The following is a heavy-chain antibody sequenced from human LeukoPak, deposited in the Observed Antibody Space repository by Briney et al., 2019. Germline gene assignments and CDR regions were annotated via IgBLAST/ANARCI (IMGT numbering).Heavy chain of an antibody. CDR1: GDSISGTNW. Sequence: SETLSLTCTVSGDSISGTNWWSWVRQSPGKTLEWIGDIHQSGSTHYNPSLKSRVTISMDMSKNQFSLKLISVSAADTAMYYCARAWYSHGTFDHWGQGTLVTVSS. D-gene: IGHD5-18*01. J-gene: IGHJ4*02. CDR3: ARAWYSHGTFDH. CDR2: IHQSGST. V-gene: IGHV4-4*02.